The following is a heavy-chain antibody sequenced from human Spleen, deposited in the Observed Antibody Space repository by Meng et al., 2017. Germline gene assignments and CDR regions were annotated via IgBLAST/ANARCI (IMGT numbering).Heavy chain of an antibody. CDR3: ARVAVAEMESRFDY. Sequence: ASVKVSCKTSGYSFTSHGITWVRQAPGQGLEWMGWVSGYNGKTKYAQKLQGRVTITADKSTSTAYMELSSLRSEDTAVYYCARVAVAEMESRFDYWGQGTLVTVSS. D-gene: IGHD6-19*01. V-gene: IGHV1-18*01. J-gene: IGHJ4*02. CDR2: VSGYNGKT. CDR1: GYSFTSHG.